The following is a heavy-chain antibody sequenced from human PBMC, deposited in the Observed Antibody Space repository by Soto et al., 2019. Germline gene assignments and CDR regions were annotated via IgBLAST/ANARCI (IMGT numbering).Heavy chain of an antibody. V-gene: IGHV1-46*01. CDR2: INPTGGSA. Sequence: QVQLVQSGAEVKKPGASVKISCKASGYTFTSFYIHWVRQAPGQGLEWMAIINPTGGSASYAQRFQGRVTVTRDTSTGTVYMEMRSFTSEDTAVYYCARAGRATVSLYMFDFWGQGTQVTVSS. J-gene: IGHJ4*02. CDR3: ARAGRATVSLYMFDF. D-gene: IGHD3-10*01. CDR1: GYTFTSFY.